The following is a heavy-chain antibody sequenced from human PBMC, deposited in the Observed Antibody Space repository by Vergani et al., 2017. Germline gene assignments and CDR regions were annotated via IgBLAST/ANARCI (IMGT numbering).Heavy chain of an antibody. V-gene: IGHV3-33*06. CDR3: AKAEMATIPDAPDY. D-gene: IGHD5-24*01. Sequence: QVQLVESGGGVVQPGRSLRLSCAASGFTFSSYGMHWVRQAPGKGLEWVAVIWYEGSNKYYADSVKGLFTISRDNSKNTLYLQMNSLRAEDTAVYYCAKAEMATIPDAPDYWGQGTLVTVSS. J-gene: IGHJ4*02. CDR1: GFTFSSYG. CDR2: IWYEGSNK.